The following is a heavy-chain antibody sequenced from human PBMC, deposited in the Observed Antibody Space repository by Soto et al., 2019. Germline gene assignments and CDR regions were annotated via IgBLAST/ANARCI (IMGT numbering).Heavy chain of an antibody. CDR2: INGDGSST. D-gene: IGHD3-10*01. CDR3: ARAIAGSGTGGYY. CDR1: GFNFSTYW. Sequence: EVQLVESGGGLVQPGGPLRLSCAASGFNFSTYWMHWVRQVPGKGLVWVSRINGDGSSTSYADSVKGRFTISRDNAENRLYLRMPSLGVEATAVYYCARAIAGSGTGGYYWGQGSLVTVPS. V-gene: IGHV3-74*01. J-gene: IGHJ4*02.